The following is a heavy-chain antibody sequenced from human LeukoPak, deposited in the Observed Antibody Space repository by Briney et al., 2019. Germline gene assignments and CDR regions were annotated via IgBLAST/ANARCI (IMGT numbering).Heavy chain of an antibody. J-gene: IGHJ4*02. CDR3: AHSRRIVATIGRWYFDY. CDR1: GFSLSTSGVG. Sequence: SGPTLVNPTQTLTLTCTFSGFSLSTSGVGVGWIRQPPGKALEWLALIYWDDDKRYSPSLKSRLTIAKDTSKNQVVLTMTNMDPVDTATYYCAHSRRIVATIGRWYFDYWGQGTLVTVSS. V-gene: IGHV2-5*02. CDR2: IYWDDDK. D-gene: IGHD5-12*01.